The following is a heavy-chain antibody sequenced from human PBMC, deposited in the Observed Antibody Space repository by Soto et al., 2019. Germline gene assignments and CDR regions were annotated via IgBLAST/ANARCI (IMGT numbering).Heavy chain of an antibody. V-gene: IGHV3-33*01. CDR2: IWYDGSNK. CDR1: GFTFSSYG. D-gene: IGHD3-22*01. CDR3: AREGYDSSGSVYFDY. J-gene: IGHJ4*02. Sequence: GGSLRLSCAASGFTFSSYGMHWVRQAPGKGLEWVAVIWYDGSNKYYADSVKGRFTISRDNSKNTLYLQMNSLRAEDTAVYYCAREGYDSSGSVYFDYWGQGTLVTVSS.